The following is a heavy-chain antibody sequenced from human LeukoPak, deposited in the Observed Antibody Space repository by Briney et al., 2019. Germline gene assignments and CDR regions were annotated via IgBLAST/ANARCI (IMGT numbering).Heavy chain of an antibody. J-gene: IGHJ4*02. CDR3: ARDLTFGGSYLFDY. D-gene: IGHD1-26*01. V-gene: IGHV3-33*01. CDR2: IWYDGSNK. CDR1: GFTFSSYG. Sequence: PGGSLRLSCVASGFTFSSYGMHWVRQAPGKGLEWVAVIWYDGSNKYYADSVKGRFTISRDNSKNTLYLQMNSLRAEDTAVYYCARDLTFGGSYLFDYWGQGTLVTVSS.